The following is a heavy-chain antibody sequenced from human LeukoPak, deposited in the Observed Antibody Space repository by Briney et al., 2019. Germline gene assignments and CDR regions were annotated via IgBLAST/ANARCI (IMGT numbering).Heavy chain of an antibody. CDR2: IIPMFGTA. CDR1: GGTFSSYA. D-gene: IGHD3-10*01. J-gene: IGHJ4*02. CDR3: AKGRLSVVRGVIIFDY. V-gene: IGHV1-69*13. Sequence: SVKVSCKASGGTFSSYAISWVRQAPGQGLEWMGGIIPMFGTANYAQKFQGRVTITADDSTSTVNMELSSLRYEDTAVCYCAKGRLSVVRGVIIFDYWGQGTLVTVSS.